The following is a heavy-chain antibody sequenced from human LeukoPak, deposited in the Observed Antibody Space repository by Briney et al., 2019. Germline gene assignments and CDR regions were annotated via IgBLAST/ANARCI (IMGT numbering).Heavy chain of an antibody. D-gene: IGHD4-23*01. V-gene: IGHV3-23*01. CDR3: AKSVTADP. Sequence: GGSLRLACAASGFTFSTYGLRWGRQAPGKGLEWVSAISPGGDRTYYAASVKGRFAISRDNSKNTLYLQMHSLRAEDTAVYYCAKSVTADPWGQGTLVTVSS. CDR2: ISPGGDRT. CDR1: GFTFSTYG. J-gene: IGHJ5*02.